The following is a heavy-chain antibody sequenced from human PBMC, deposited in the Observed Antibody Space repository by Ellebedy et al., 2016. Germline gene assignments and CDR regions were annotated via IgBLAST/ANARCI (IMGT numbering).Heavy chain of an antibody. Sequence: GGSLRLSXAASGFTFSSYAMSWVRQAPGKGLEWVSAISGSGGSTYYADSVKGRCTISRDNSKNTLYLQMDSLRAEDTAVYYCARERVVPAALLSYYYYGLDVWGQGTTVTVSS. CDR1: GFTFSSYA. D-gene: IGHD2-2*01. V-gene: IGHV3-23*01. J-gene: IGHJ6*02. CDR3: ARERVVPAALLSYYYYGLDV. CDR2: ISGSGGST.